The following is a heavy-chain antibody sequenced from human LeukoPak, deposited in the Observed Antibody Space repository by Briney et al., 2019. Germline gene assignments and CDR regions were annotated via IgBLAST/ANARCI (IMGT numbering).Heavy chain of an antibody. CDR1: GGSFSGYY. D-gene: IGHD4-23*01. CDR2: INHSGST. V-gene: IGHV4-34*01. Sequence: SETLSLTCAGYGGSFSGYYWSWIRQPPGKGLQWIGEINHSGSTNYNPSLKSRVTISVDTSKNQFSLKLSSVTAADTAVYYCARVGGGNSDMSWGQGTLVTVSS. CDR3: ARVGGGNSDMS. J-gene: IGHJ5*02.